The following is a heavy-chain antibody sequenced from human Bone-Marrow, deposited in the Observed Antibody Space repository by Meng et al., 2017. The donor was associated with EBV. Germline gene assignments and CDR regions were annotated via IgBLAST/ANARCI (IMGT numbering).Heavy chain of an antibody. V-gene: IGHV3-53*02. D-gene: IGHD5-24*01. CDR2: IYTGGDA. CDR1: GFTVSSNY. J-gene: IGHJ4*02. Sequence: GELVGTGGGFIRPGRDRRLSCAASGFTVSSNYMSWVRQAPGKGLEWVSVIYTGGDAYYADSVKGRFTVSRDNSKNTLYLQMDSLRAEDTAVYYCARTRDGLWGQGTLVTASS. CDR3: ARTRDGL.